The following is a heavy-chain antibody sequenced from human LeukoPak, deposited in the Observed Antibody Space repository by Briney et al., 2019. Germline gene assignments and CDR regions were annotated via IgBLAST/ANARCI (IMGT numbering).Heavy chain of an antibody. CDR1: GYSFTSYW. D-gene: IGHD5-18*01. J-gene: IGHJ4*02. V-gene: IGHV5-51*01. CDR3: ARAMVSAMAHSPFEF. CDR2: IYPGDSDT. Sequence: GESLKISCKGSGYSFTSYWISWVRQMPGKGLEWMGIIYPGDSDTRYSPSFQGQVTISADKSISTAYLQWSSLKAPDSAMYFCARAMVSAMAHSPFEFWGQGTLVAVSS.